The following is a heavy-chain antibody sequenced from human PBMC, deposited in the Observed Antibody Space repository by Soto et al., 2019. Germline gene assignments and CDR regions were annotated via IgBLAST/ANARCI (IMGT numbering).Heavy chain of an antibody. CDR3: ARFVSYFHFDF. Sequence: VQLVESGGGLVQPGGSLRLSCAASGFTFSSYAMHWVRQAPGKGLEYVSAISSNGGSTYYANSVKGRLTISRDNSNYTLYLQMASLRAEDMAVYYCARFVSYFHFDFWGQGTLVTVSS. CDR2: ISSNGGST. D-gene: IGHD1-26*01. V-gene: IGHV3-64*01. J-gene: IGHJ4*02. CDR1: GFTFSSYA.